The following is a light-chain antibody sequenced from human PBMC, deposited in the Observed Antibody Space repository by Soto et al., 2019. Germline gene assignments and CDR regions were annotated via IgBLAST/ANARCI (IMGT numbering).Light chain of an antibody. Sequence: DIQLTQSPSSLSASVGDRVTITCRASQGISSYLAWYQQKPGTAPKLLISAASTLQSGVPSRFSGSGSGTYFTLTISRLPPEDFATYYCQQLEWYPFTFGPGTKVEI. J-gene: IGKJ3*01. CDR2: AAS. CDR3: QQLEWYPFT. V-gene: IGKV1-9*01. CDR1: QGISSY.